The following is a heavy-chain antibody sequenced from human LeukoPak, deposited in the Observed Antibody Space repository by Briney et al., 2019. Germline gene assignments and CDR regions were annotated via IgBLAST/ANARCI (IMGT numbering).Heavy chain of an antibody. V-gene: IGHV4-59*01. J-gene: IGHJ6*04. CDR2: IYYSGST. Sequence: SETLSLTCTVSGGSISSDYWSWIRQPPGKGLEWIGNIYYSGSTNYNPSLKSRVTISVDTSKNQFSLKLSSVTAADTAVYYCAGAEGNSYGNYYYYGMDVWGKGTTVTVSS. D-gene: IGHD5-18*01. CDR1: GGSISSDY. CDR3: AGAEGNSYGNYYYYGMDV.